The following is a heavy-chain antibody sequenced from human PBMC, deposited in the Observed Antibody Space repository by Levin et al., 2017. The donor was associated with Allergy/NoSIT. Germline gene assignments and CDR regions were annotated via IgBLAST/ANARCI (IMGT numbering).Heavy chain of an antibody. D-gene: IGHD6-13*01. CDR2: ISSSSSTI. CDR1: GLTFSRYS. V-gene: IGHV3-48*01. CDR3: ATSPLGSWYGDAFDI. J-gene: IGHJ3*02. Sequence: GGSLRLSCAASGLTFSRYSMNWVRQAPGKGLEWVSYISSSSSTIYYADSVKGRFTISRDNAKNSLYLQMNSLRADDTAVYYCATSPLGSWYGDAFDIWGQGTMVTVSS.